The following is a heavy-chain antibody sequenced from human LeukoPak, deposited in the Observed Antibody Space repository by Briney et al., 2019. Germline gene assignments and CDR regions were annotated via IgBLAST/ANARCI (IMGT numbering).Heavy chain of an antibody. CDR3: ARAAGTANYYYGMDV. V-gene: IGHV4-59*01. CDR2: IYYSGST. Sequence: SETLSLTRTVSGGSISSYYWSWIRQPPGKGLEWIGYIYYSGSTNYNPSLKSRVTISVDTSKNQFSLKLSSVTAADTAVYYCARAAGTANYYYGMDVWGQGTTVTVSS. J-gene: IGHJ6*02. D-gene: IGHD6-13*01. CDR1: GGSISSYY.